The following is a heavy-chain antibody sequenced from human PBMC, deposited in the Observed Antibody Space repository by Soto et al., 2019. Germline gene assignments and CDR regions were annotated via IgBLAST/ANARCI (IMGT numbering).Heavy chain of an antibody. CDR2: ISGGGGRT. CDR1: GFNFSTYA. Sequence: GGSLRLSCAASGFNFSTYAMSWVRQAPGKGLEWVSVISGGGGRTNYAGSVKGRFTISRDNSKNTLYIQMNSLRDEDTAVYYCAKGLEVTIFGVVTIYDYWGQGTLVTVSS. V-gene: IGHV3-23*01. D-gene: IGHD3-3*01. CDR3: AKGLEVTIFGVVTIYDY. J-gene: IGHJ4*02.